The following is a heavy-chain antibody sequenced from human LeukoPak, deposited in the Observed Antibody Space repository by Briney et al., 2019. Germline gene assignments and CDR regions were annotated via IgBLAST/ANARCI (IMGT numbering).Heavy chain of an antibody. CDR3: ARGGAPNLADY. CDR1: GFIFSQYS. D-gene: IGHD4/OR15-4a*01. Sequence: GGSLRLSCAASGFIFSQYSMNWVRQAPGKGLEWVAIIYTDGRTYYADAVKGRFTISRDDSKNTVYLKMNSLRAEDTAVYYCARGGAPNLADYWGPGTLVTVSS. CDR2: IYTDGRT. J-gene: IGHJ4*02. V-gene: IGHV3-53*01.